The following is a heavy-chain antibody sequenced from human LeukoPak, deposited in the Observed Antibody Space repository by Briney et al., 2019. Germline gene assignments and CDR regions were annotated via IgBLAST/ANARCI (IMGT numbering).Heavy chain of an antibody. CDR2: ISFDRSDK. J-gene: IGHJ2*01. V-gene: IGHV3-30*04. Sequence: PGRSLRLSCAASGFTFSNYAMHWVRQAPGKGLEWVAVISFDRSDKYYADSVKGRFTISRDSSKNTLYLQMNSLRAEDTAVYYCASRWYFDLWGRGTLVSVSS. CDR3: ASRWYFDL. CDR1: GFTFSNYA.